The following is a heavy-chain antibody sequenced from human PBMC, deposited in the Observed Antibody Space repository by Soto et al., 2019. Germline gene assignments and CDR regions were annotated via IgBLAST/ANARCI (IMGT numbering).Heavy chain of an antibody. CDR2: INSDGSST. CDR3: VRTSLVVAAATREDY. Sequence: GGSLRLSCAASGFTFSSYWMHWVRQAPGKVLVWVLRINSDGSSTSYADSVKGRFTISRDNAKNTLYLQMNSLRAEDTAVYYCVRTSLVVAAATREDYWGQGTLVTVSS. V-gene: IGHV3-74*01. D-gene: IGHD2-15*01. J-gene: IGHJ4*02. CDR1: GFTFSSYW.